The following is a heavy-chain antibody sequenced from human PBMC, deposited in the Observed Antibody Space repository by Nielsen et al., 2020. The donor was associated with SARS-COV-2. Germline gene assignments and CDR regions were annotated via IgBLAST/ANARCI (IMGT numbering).Heavy chain of an antibody. V-gene: IGHV3-15*01. Sequence: GESLKISCAASGFTFSSYGMHWVRQAPGKGLEWVGRIKSKTDGGTTDYAAPVKGRFTISRDDSKNTLYLQMNSLKTEDTAVYYCTTGSYDYVWGSYRYDAFDIWGQGTMVTVSS. CDR1: GFTFSSYG. J-gene: IGHJ3*02. CDR3: TTGSYDYVWGSYRYDAFDI. CDR2: IKSKTDGGTT. D-gene: IGHD3-16*02.